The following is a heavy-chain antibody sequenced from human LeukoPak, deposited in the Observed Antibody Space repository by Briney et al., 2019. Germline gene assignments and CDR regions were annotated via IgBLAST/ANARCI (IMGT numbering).Heavy chain of an antibody. V-gene: IGHV1-2*02. J-gene: IGHJ6*02. CDR2: INPNSGGT. D-gene: IGHD3-3*01. CDR3: AXDAYNDFWSGYSFGSYYYYYYGMDV. CDR1: GYTFTGYY. Sequence: ASVKVSCKASGYTFTGYYMHWVRQAPGQGLEWMGWINPNSGGTNYAQKFQGRVTMTRDTSISTAYMELSRLRSDDTAVYYCAXDAYNDFWSGYSFGSYYYYYYGMDVWGQGTTVTVSS.